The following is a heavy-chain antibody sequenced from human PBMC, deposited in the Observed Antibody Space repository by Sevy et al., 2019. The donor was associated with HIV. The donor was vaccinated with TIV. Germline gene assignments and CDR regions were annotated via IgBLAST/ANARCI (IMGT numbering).Heavy chain of an antibody. CDR1: GFTFADYP. CDR3: TRAQLYDYVWGSW. V-gene: IGHV3-49*03. Sequence: GGSLRLSCTASGFTFADYPMSWFRQAPGKGLEWVGFIKSKAYGGTTEYAASVRGRFTISRDDSKSIAYLQMSSLKTEDTALYYCTRAQLYDYVWGSWWGQGTLVTVSS. CDR2: IKSKAYGGTT. D-gene: IGHD3-16*01. J-gene: IGHJ4*02.